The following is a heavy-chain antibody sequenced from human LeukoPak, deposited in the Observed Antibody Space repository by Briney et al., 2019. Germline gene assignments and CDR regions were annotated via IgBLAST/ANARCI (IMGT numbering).Heavy chain of an antibody. J-gene: IGHJ4*02. Sequence: ASVKVSCKASGYTFTGYYLHWVRQAPGQGLEWMGWINPDSGVTIYAQKFQGRVTMTRDTSISTAYMELSRLRSEDRAVYYCARGYELPPPDYWGQGTLVTVSS. CDR2: INPDSGVT. V-gene: IGHV1-2*02. CDR3: ARGYELPPPDY. CDR1: GYTFTGYY. D-gene: IGHD5-12*01.